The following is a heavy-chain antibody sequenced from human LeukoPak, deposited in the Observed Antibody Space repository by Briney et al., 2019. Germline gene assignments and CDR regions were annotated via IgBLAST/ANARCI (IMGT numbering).Heavy chain of an antibody. D-gene: IGHD3-10*01. CDR1: GYDFTKYW. V-gene: IGHV5-51*01. CDR2: IYPGDSDT. CDR3: ARHGTFPGIYFGGY. Sequence: GESLKISCKGSGYDFTKYWIAWVRQMPGKGLEWMGIIYPGDSDTRYTPSFQGQVTISVDNSINTAYVQWGSLKDSDTAMYYCARHGTFPGIYFGGYWGQGTLVTVSS. J-gene: IGHJ4*02.